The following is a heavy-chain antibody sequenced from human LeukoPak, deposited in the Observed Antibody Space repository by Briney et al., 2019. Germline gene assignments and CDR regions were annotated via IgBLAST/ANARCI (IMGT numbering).Heavy chain of an antibody. CDR1: GFTFSSRDW. J-gene: IGHJ4*02. CDR2: IKQDGSEK. CDR3: AKNSYDGIGY. Sequence: GGSLRLSCVASGFTFSSRDWMTWVRQAPGKGLEWVANIKQDGSEKNYVDSVKGRFTISRDNAKNSVDLQMNSLRPEDTAVYYCAKNSYDGIGYWGQGTLVIVSS. V-gene: IGHV3-7*01. D-gene: IGHD3-22*01.